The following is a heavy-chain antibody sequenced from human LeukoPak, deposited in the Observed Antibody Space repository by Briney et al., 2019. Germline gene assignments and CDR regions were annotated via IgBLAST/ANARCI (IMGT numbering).Heavy chain of an antibody. CDR3: ARDRRITMIVVVTEQFDY. D-gene: IGHD3-22*01. CDR2: ISAYNGNT. Sequence: PGASVKVSCKASGYTFTSYGISWVRQAPGQRLEWMGWISAYNGNTNYAQKLQGRVTMTTDTSTSTAYMELRSLRSDDTAMYYCARDRRITMIVVVTEQFDYWGQGTLVTVSS. J-gene: IGHJ4*02. V-gene: IGHV1-18*01. CDR1: GYTFTSYG.